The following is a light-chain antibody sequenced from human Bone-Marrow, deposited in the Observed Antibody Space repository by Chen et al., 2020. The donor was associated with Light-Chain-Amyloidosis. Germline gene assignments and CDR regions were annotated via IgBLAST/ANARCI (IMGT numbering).Light chain of an antibody. CDR1: NIGSTS. CDR3: PVWDRSSDRPV. V-gene: IGLV3-21*02. CDR2: DDS. J-gene: IGLJ3*02. Sequence: SYVLTQPSSVSVAPGQTATIACGGNNIGSTSVHWYQQTPGQAPLLVVSDDSDPPSGIPDRLSGSNSGNPATPTISRVEAGDEADYYCPVWDRSSDRPVFGGGTKLTVL.